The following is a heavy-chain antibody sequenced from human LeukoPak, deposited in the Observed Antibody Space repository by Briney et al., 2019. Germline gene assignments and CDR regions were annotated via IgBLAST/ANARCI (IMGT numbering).Heavy chain of an antibody. CDR2: INHSGST. J-gene: IGHJ4*02. CDR1: GGSFSGYY. D-gene: IGHD3-3*01. V-gene: IGHV4-34*01. CDR3: ARHYADYDFWSGHPLYYFDY. Sequence: SETLSLTCAVYGGSFSGYYWSWIRQPPGKGLEWIGEINHSGSTNYNPSLKSRVTISVDTSKNQFSLKLSSVTAADTAVYYCARHYADYDFWSGHPLYYFDYWGQGTLVTVSS.